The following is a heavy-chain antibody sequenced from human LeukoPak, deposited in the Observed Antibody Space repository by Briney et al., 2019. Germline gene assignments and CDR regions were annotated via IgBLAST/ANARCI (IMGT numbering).Heavy chain of an antibody. V-gene: IGHV4-61*01. J-gene: IGHJ6*02. CDR2: IYYSGST. CDR1: GGSVSSGSYY. D-gene: IGHD5/OR15-5a*01. Sequence: SETLSLTCTVSGGSVSSGSYYWSWIRQPPGKGLEWIGYIYYSGSTNYNPSLKSRVTISVDTSKNQFSLKLSSVTAADTAVYYCARDLRRGGLPYYGMDVWGQGTTVTVSS. CDR3: ARDLRRGGLPYYGMDV.